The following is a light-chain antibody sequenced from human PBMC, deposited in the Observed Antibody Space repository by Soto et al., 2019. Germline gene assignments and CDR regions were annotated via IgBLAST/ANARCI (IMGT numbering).Light chain of an antibody. CDR1: KSNIGGNY. J-gene: IGLJ3*02. V-gene: IGLV1-47*01. Sequence: QSVLSQPPSASGTPGQRVTISCSGGKSNIGGNYVYWFQQLPGTAPKLLIYRNNQRPPVVPDRFSGSKSGTSASLAISGLRSEDEADYYCAAWDDSLGGLFGGGTKLTVL. CDR2: RNN. CDR3: AAWDDSLGGL.